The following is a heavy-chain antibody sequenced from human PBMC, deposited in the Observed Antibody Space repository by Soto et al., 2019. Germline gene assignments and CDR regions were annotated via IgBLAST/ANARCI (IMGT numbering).Heavy chain of an antibody. V-gene: IGHV4-34*01. CDR2: INHSGST. Sequence: QVQLQQWGAGLLKPSETLSLTCAVYGGSFSGYYWSWIRQPPGKGLEWIGEINHSGSTNYNPSLTSRVPISVDTTKNQFSLKLSSVTAADTAVYYCARAAPRYCSGGSCSSGRDYWGQGTLVTVSS. D-gene: IGHD2-15*01. CDR3: ARAAPRYCSGGSCSSGRDY. CDR1: GGSFSGYY. J-gene: IGHJ4*02.